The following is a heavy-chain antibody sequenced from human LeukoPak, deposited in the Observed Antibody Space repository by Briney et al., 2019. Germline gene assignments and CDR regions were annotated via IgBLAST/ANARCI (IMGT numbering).Heavy chain of an antibody. CDR1: GGTFSSYA. V-gene: IGHV1-69*05. J-gene: IGHJ4*02. CDR2: IIPIFGTA. D-gene: IGHD5-18*01. Sequence: PRASVQVSCKASGGTFSSYAISWVRQAPGQGLEWMGGIIPIFGTANYAQKFQGRVTITTDESTSTAYMELSSLRPEDTAVYYCARASAMVPAPFDYWGQGTLVTVSS. CDR3: ARASAMVPAPFDY.